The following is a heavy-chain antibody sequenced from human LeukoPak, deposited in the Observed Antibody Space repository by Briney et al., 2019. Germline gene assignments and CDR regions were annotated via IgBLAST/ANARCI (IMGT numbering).Heavy chain of an antibody. CDR2: VHYAESS. CDR1: GGSISSSY. V-gene: IGHV4-59*01. CDR3: AGYGSRRSYKAFDY. D-gene: IGHD3-10*01. Sequence: SETLSLTCIVSGGSISSSYWSWIRQSPGKGLEWIGYVHYAESSYYNPSLKSRVTLSVDTSKNQFSLRLSSVTAADTAVYYCAGYGSRRSYKAFDYWGQGTLVTVSS. J-gene: IGHJ4*02.